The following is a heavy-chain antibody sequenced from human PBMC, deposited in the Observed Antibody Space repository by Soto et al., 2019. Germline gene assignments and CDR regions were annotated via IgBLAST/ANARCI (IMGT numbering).Heavy chain of an antibody. CDR1: GFTFSDYY. CDR2: ISSSGSTI. Sequence: GGSLRLSCAASGFTFSDYYMSWIRQAPGKGLEWVSYISSSGSTIYYADSVKGRFTISRDNAKNSLYLQMNSLRAEDTAVYYCARDSSPSRDTVNYYFDYWGQGTLVTVSS. D-gene: IGHD4-17*01. V-gene: IGHV3-11*01. J-gene: IGHJ4*02. CDR3: ARDSSPSRDTVNYYFDY.